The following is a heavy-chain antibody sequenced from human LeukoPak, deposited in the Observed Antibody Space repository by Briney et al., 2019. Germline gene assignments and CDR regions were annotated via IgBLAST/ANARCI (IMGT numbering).Heavy chain of an antibody. D-gene: IGHD5-12*01. CDR2: ISGSGGST. CDR1: GFTFSNYA. V-gene: IGHV3-23*01. J-gene: IGHJ4*02. CDR3: AKGGSDWGHY. Sequence: PGGSLRLSCAASGFTFSNYAMSWVRQAPGKGLEWVSKISGSGGSTYYADSVKGRFTISRDNSRNTLYLQMNSLRAEDTAVYYCAKGGSDWGHYWGQGTLVTVSS.